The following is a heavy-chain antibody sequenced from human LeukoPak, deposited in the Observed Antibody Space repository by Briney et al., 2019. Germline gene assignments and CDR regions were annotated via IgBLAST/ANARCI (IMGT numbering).Heavy chain of an antibody. J-gene: IGHJ4*02. CDR2: TTSTGKT. CDR3: ARSRITMIVVVISYYFDY. D-gene: IGHD3-22*01. V-gene: IGHV3-23*01. Sequence: GGSLRLSCVTSGFTFSSYAMSWVRQGPEKGLEWVSGTTSTGKTYYADSVKGRFTISRDNSKNTLYLQMNSLRVEDTAVYYCARSRITMIVVVISYYFDYWGQGTLVTISS. CDR1: GFTFSSYA.